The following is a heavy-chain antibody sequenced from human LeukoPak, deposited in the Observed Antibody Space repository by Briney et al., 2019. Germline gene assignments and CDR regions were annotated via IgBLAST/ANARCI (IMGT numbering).Heavy chain of an antibody. CDR1: GFTFSSYA. Sequence: GGSLRLSCAASGFTFSSYAMHWVRQAPGKGLEWVAVISYDGSNKYYADSVRGRFTISRDNSKNTLYLQMNSLRAEDTAVYYCARDENYYGSGSYPGFRGQGTLVTVSS. CDR3: ARDENYYGSGSYPGF. V-gene: IGHV3-30*01. J-gene: IGHJ4*02. CDR2: ISYDGSNK. D-gene: IGHD3-10*01.